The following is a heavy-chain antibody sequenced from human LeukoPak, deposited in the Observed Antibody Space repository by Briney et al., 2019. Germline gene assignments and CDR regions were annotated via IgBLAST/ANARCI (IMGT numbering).Heavy chain of an antibody. J-gene: IGHJ4*02. D-gene: IGHD6-6*01. CDR3: AKSSWSSSSGYDY. V-gene: IGHV3-23*01. Sequence: SAISGSGGSTYYADSVKGRFTISRDNSKNTLYLQMNSLRAEDTAVYYCAKSSWSSSSGYDYWGQGTLVTVSS. CDR2: ISGSGGST.